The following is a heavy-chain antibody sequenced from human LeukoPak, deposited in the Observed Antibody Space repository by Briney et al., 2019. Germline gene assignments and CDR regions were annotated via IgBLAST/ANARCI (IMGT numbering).Heavy chain of an antibody. D-gene: IGHD3-22*01. Sequence: GGSLRLSCAASGVTVTYNYMSWVRQAPGKGLEWVSVIYNANNGGYTYYADSVKGRFTISRDNSKNTLYLQMNSLRAEDTAVYYCAKEATMIVMGWYFDLWGRGTLVTVSS. CDR2: IYNANNGGYT. CDR3: AKEATMIVMGWYFDL. V-gene: IGHV3-66*02. CDR1: GVTVTYNY. J-gene: IGHJ2*01.